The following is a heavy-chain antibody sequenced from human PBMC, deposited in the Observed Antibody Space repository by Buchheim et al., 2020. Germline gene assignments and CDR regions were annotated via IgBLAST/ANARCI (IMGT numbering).Heavy chain of an antibody. CDR1: GASISSSSYC. CDR3: ARADYGDYFYFDY. D-gene: IGHD4-17*01. CDR2: IYYSGST. V-gene: IGHV4-39*01. Sequence: QLQLQESGPGLVKPSETLSLTSTVSGASISSSSYCWGWIRQPPGKGLEWIGSIYYSGSTYYNPSLKSRVTISVDTSKNQFSLKLSSVTAADTAVYYCARADYGDYFYFDYWGQGTL. J-gene: IGHJ4*02.